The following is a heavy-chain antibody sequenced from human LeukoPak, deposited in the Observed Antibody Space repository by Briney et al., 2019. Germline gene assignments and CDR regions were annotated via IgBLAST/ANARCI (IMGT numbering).Heavy chain of an antibody. D-gene: IGHD3-3*01. CDR1: GFTFSSFG. V-gene: IGHV3-30*02. J-gene: IGHJ3*02. Sequence: GGSLRLSCAASGFTFSSFGMHWVRQAPGKGLEGVAFIRYDGSNKSYADSVKGRSTISRDNSKNTLYLQMNSLRAGDTAVYYCAKVKSASFWSDYSCAFDIWGQGTMVTVSS. CDR3: AKVKSASFWSDYSCAFDI. CDR2: IRYDGSNK.